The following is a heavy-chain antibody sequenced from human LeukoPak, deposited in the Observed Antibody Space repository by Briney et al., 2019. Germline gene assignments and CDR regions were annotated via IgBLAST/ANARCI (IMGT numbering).Heavy chain of an antibody. D-gene: IGHD6-13*01. CDR1: GYTFTSYY. CDR2: INPNSGGT. J-gene: IGHJ6*03. CDR3: ARDTQPHYMDV. Sequence: GASVKVSCKASGYTFTSYYMDWVRQAPGQGLEWRGWINPNSGGTNYAQKFQGRVTMTRDTSNSTAYMELSRLRSDDTAVYYCARDTQPHYMDVWGKGTTVTVSS. V-gene: IGHV1-2*02.